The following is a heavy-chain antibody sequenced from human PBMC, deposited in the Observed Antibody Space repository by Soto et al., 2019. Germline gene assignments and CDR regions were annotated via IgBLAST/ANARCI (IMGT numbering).Heavy chain of an antibody. J-gene: IGHJ5*02. Sequence: ASVKVSCKASGYTFTSYAMHWVRQAPGQRLEWMGWINAGNGNTKYSQKFQGRVTITRDTSAGTAYMELSSLRSEDTAVYYCSVATITRWFDPWGQGTLVTVSS. V-gene: IGHV1-3*01. CDR3: SVATITRWFDP. D-gene: IGHD5-12*01. CDR2: INAGNGNT. CDR1: GYTFTSYA.